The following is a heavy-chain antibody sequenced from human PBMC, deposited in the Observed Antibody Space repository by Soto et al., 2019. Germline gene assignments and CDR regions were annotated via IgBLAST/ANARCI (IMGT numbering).Heavy chain of an antibody. CDR2: IHASSISNI. D-gene: IGHD4-17*01. CDR3: ARDGTTGTANYHYAMDV. Sequence: GGSLRLSCAASGFTFSSYEMNWVRQAPGKGLEWVSYIHASSISNIYYADSVKGRFTISRDNAKNSLYLQMDSLRAEDTAVYYCARDGTTGTANYHYAMDVWGQGTTVTVSS. J-gene: IGHJ6*02. CDR1: GFTFSSYE. V-gene: IGHV3-48*03.